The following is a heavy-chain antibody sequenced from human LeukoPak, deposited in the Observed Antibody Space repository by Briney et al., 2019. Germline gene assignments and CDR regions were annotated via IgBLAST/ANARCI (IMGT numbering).Heavy chain of an antibody. D-gene: IGHD3-22*01. Sequence: GGSLRLSCAASGFTFSSYGMHWVRQAPGKGLEWVAFIRYDGSNKYYADSVKGRFTISRDNSKNTLYLQMNSLRAEDTAVYYCAKDSRRITMIVVVITTSGELDYWGQGTLVTVSS. CDR1: GFTFSSYG. CDR2: IRYDGSNK. J-gene: IGHJ4*02. V-gene: IGHV3-30*02. CDR3: AKDSRRITMIVVVITTSGELDY.